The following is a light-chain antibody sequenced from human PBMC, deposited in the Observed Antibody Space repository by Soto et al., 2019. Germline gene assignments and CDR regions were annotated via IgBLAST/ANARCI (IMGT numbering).Light chain of an antibody. Sequence: QSALTQPASVSGSPGQSITISCTGTSSDYGGYSDVSWYQQHPGKAPKLMIYEGSNRPSGVSNRVSGSKSGNTASLTISGLHAEDEAYYYCTSYTSIRTLVFGEGTKLTVL. CDR3: TSYTSIRTLV. CDR1: SSDYGGYSD. V-gene: IGLV2-14*01. J-gene: IGLJ2*01. CDR2: EGS.